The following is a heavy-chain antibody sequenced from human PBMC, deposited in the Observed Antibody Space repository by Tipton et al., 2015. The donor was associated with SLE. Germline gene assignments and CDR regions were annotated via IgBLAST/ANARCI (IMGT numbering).Heavy chain of an antibody. V-gene: IGHV5-51*03. Sequence: QSGPEVKKPGESLKISCKNFGDSFTSYWIGWVRQMPGKGLEWLGIIYPGDSATRYSPSLRGQVTISADKSITTAYVQWRSLKASDTAMYYCARLRYDSSGYRYFDYWGQGTLVTVSS. J-gene: IGHJ4*02. D-gene: IGHD3-22*01. CDR3: ARLRYDSSGYRYFDY. CDR2: IYPGDSAT. CDR1: GDSFTSYW.